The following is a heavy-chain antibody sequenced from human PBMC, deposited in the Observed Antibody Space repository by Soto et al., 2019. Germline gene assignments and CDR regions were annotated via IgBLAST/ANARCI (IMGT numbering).Heavy chain of an antibody. Sequence: QVQLVQSGAEVKKPGSSVKVSSRASGDSLRNYAFNWFGRAPGRGLEWRGGLIPVFGTSNYAEKFQGRVTITADESTSTAYMELSSLTSEDTAVYYCARAVRTGFYGIDVWGQGTTVSVSS. CDR3: ARAVRTGFYGIDV. CDR1: GDSLRNYA. V-gene: IGHV1-69*01. CDR2: LIPVFGTS. J-gene: IGHJ6*02.